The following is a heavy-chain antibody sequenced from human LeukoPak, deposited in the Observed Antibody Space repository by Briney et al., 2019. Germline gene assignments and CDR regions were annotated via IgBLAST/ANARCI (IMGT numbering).Heavy chain of an antibody. Sequence: ASVKVSCKASGYTFSNYGISWVRQAPGQGLEWMGWISTYNGYTNYAQKLQGRVIMTTDTSTSTAYMELRSLRSDDTAVYYCARDGYYYYYYMDVWGKGTTVTVSS. J-gene: IGHJ6*03. CDR1: GYTFSNYG. V-gene: IGHV1-18*01. CDR2: ISTYNGYT. CDR3: ARDGYYYYYYMDV.